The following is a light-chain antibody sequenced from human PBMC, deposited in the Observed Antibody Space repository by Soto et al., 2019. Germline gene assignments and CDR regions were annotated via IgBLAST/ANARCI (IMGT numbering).Light chain of an antibody. V-gene: IGKV3-11*01. Sequence: EIVLTQSPATLSLSPGERATLSCRASQSVSSYLAWYQQKPGQAPRLLIYDASNRATGIPARFSGSGSGTDFTLTISSLEPEDFAGYYCQQRSNWITVGQGTGLEIK. CDR1: QSVSSY. J-gene: IGKJ5*01. CDR2: DAS. CDR3: QQRSNWIT.